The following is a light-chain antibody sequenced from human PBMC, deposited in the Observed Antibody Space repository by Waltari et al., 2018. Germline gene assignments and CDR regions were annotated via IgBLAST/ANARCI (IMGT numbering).Light chain of an antibody. Sequence: DIQMTQSPSSLSASVGDTVTVTCRASQNIRTHLNWYQQKPATAPKLLIYGGTTLQRGVPSRFSCSASGTDFTLTVSNLQPDDFAIYFCQQSFSSPWTFGQGTRV. J-gene: IGKJ1*01. CDR1: QNIRTH. CDR3: QQSFSSPWT. V-gene: IGKV1-39*01. CDR2: GGT.